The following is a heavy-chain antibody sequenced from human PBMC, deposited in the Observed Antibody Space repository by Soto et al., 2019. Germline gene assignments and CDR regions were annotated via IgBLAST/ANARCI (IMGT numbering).Heavy chain of an antibody. CDR2: VSHDGRNT. Sequence: VQLVESGGGVVQPGRSLRLSCAASGFTFSDYAMHWVRQAPGKGLEWVAVVSHDGRNTHYADSVKGRFTISRDSSKNTASLEMTSLRAEDKAVYYCAKGGRQWLVTSDFNYWGQGALVTVSS. J-gene: IGHJ4*02. CDR3: AKGGRQWLVTSDFNY. CDR1: GFTFSDYA. D-gene: IGHD6-19*01. V-gene: IGHV3-30*18.